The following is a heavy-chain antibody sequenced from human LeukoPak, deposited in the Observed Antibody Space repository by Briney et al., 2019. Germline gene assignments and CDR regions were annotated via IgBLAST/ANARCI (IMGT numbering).Heavy chain of an antibody. D-gene: IGHD4-17*01. J-gene: IGHJ3*01. CDR2: IRGTGGTT. CDR3: GKDPNGDYVGAFDF. V-gene: IGHV3-23*01. Sequence: GGSLTLSCAASGFTFSGYALIWVRQAPGNGLEWISAIRGTGGTTSYADSVKGRCTISRDNSTKTVYLQMNSLRAEDTALYFCGKDPNGDYVGAFDFWGPGTMVTVSS. CDR1: GFTFSGYA.